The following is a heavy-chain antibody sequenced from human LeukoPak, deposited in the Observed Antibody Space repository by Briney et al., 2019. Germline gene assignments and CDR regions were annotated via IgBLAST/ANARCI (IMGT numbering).Heavy chain of an antibody. J-gene: IGHJ1*01. V-gene: IGHV3-21*01. CDR1: GFTFNSYE. D-gene: IGHD3-10*01. CDR2: ISSSSSYI. Sequence: GGSLRLSCAASGFTFNSYEMNWVRQAPGKGLEWVSSISSSSSYIYYADSVKGRFTISRDNAKNSLYLQMNSLRAEDTAVYYCARDSSGFGSPDEYFQHWGQGTLVTVSS. CDR3: ARDSSGFGSPDEYFQH.